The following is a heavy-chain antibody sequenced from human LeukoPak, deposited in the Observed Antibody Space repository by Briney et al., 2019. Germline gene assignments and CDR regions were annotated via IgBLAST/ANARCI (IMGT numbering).Heavy chain of an antibody. D-gene: IGHD1-26*01. CDR2: IYYSGST. J-gene: IGHJ3*02. CDR3: ARLLTVGATSPADAFDI. Sequence: SETLSLTCTVSGGSISSYYWSWIRQPPGKGLEWIGYIYYSGSTNYNPSLKSRVTISVDTSKNQFSLKLSSVTAADTAVYYCARLLTVGATSPADAFDIWGQGTMVTVSS. CDR1: GGSISSYY. V-gene: IGHV4-59*08.